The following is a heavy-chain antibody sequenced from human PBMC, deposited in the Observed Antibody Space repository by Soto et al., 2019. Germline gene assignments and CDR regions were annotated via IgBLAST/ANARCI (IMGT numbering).Heavy chain of an antibody. CDR2: ISSSGGST. D-gene: IGHD5-12*01. V-gene: IGHV3-21*04. J-gene: IGHJ4*02. CDR3: ARMANSGYVFYFDY. CDR1: GFTFSSYS. Sequence: EVQLVESGGGLVKPGGSLRLSCAASGFTFSSYSMNWVRQAPGKGLEWVSSISSSGGSTYYADSVKGRFTISRDNSKNTLYLQMNSLRAEDTAVYYCARMANSGYVFYFDYWGQGTLVTVSS.